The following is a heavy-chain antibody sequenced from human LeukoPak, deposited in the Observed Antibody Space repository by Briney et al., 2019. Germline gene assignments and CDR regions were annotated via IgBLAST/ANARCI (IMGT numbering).Heavy chain of an antibody. V-gene: IGHV4-34*01. CDR1: GGSFSGYY. CDR3: ARGGTITMVRGVMKRPFDY. J-gene: IGHJ4*02. CDR2: INHSGST. D-gene: IGHD3-10*01. Sequence: SETLSLTCAVYGGSFSGYYWSWIRQPPGKGLEWIGEINHSGSTNYNPSLKSRVTISVDTSKNQFSLKLSSVTAADTAVYYCARGGTITMVRGVMKRPFDYWGQGTLVTVSS.